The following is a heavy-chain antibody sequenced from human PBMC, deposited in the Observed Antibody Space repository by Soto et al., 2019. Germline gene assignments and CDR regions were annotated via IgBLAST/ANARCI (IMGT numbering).Heavy chain of an antibody. CDR2: IKGDGSDT. V-gene: IGHV3-74*01. Sequence: EVRLVESGGGLVQPGGSLRLSCAASGFTFSSSRMPWVRRVPGKGRVWVSHIKGDGSDTSYAESVKGRFTVSRDNAKDTLYLQMSNLRAEDTALYYCSTLGGPHLESRDYWGQGTLVTVSS. CDR3: STLGGPHLESRDY. D-gene: IGHD1-1*01. CDR1: GFTFSSSR. J-gene: IGHJ4*02.